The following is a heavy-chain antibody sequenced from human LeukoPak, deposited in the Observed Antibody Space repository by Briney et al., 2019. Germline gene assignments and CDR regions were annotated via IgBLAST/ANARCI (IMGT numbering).Heavy chain of an antibody. Sequence: ASVKVSCKASGYTFSHYGISWVRQAPGQGLEWMGWINPNSGDTNYAQNFQGRVTMTRDTSISTVYMELSGLRSDDTAVYYCASVYSSGWDFGAWGQGTLVTVSS. CDR2: INPNSGDT. V-gene: IGHV1-2*02. D-gene: IGHD6-19*01. CDR1: GYTFSHYG. CDR3: ASVYSSGWDFGA. J-gene: IGHJ5*02.